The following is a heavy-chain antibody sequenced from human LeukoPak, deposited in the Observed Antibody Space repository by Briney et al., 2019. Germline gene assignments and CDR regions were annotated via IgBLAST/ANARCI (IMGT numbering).Heavy chain of an antibody. D-gene: IGHD2-2*02. CDR1: GYTFTGYY. CDR2: ISAYNGNT. CDR3: ARDTPGYCSSTSCYMRVYYYYYGMDV. J-gene: IGHJ6*02. V-gene: IGHV1-18*04. Sequence: ASVKVSCKASGYTFTGYYMHWVRQAPGQGLEWMGWISAYNGNTNYAQKLQGRVTMTTDTSTSTAYMELRSLRSDDTAVYYCARDTPGYCSSTSCYMRVYYYYYGMDVWGQGTTVTVSS.